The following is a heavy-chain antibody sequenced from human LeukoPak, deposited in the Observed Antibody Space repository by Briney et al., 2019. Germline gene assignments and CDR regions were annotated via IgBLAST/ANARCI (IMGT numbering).Heavy chain of an antibody. Sequence: EGSLRLSCAASGFTFSSYAMSWVRQAPGKGLEWVSDISGSGGSTYYADSVKGRFTISRDNSKNTLYLQMNNLRAEDTAVYYCAKVFAGYSSGWYSFDYWGQGTLVTVSS. J-gene: IGHJ4*02. V-gene: IGHV3-23*01. CDR2: ISGSGGST. D-gene: IGHD6-19*01. CDR1: GFTFSSYA. CDR3: AKVFAGYSSGWYSFDY.